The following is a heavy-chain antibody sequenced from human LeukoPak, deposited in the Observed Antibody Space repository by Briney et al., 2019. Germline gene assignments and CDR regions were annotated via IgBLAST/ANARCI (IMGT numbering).Heavy chain of an antibody. Sequence: GGSLRLSCAASGFTFSSYGMHWVRQAPGKGLEWVAFIRYDGSNKYYADSVKGRFTISRDNSKNTLYLQMNSLRAEDTAVYYCAKDGIAVAGSIKQGSDYWGQGTLVTVSS. D-gene: IGHD6-19*01. V-gene: IGHV3-30*02. CDR1: GFTFSSYG. CDR3: AKDGIAVAGSIKQGSDY. J-gene: IGHJ4*02. CDR2: IRYDGSNK.